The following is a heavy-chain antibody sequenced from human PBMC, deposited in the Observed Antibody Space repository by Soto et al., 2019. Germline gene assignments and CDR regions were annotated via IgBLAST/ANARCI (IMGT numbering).Heavy chain of an antibody. CDR2: IYPGDSDT. V-gene: IGHV5-51*01. CDR3: ARPLLWSLTDAFDI. D-gene: IGHD3-10*01. Sequence: GESLKISWEGSGYSFTSYWIGWGRQMPGKGLEWMGIIYPGDSDTRYSPSFQGQVTISADKSISTAYLQWSILKASDTAMYYCARPLLWSLTDAFDIWGQGTMVTVSS. CDR1: GYSFTSYW. J-gene: IGHJ3*02.